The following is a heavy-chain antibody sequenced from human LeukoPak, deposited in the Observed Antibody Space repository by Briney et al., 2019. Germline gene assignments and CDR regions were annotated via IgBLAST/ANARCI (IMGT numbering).Heavy chain of an antibody. CDR3: AKRGVVIRVILVGFHKEAYYFDS. CDR2: LSVSGGST. D-gene: IGHD3-22*01. V-gene: IGHV3-23*01. CDR1: GITLSNYG. Sequence: GGSLRLSCAVSGITLSNYGMTWVRQAPGKGLEWGAGLSVSGGSTNYADSVKGRFTISRDNAKNTLYLQMNSPRAEDTAVYFCAKRGVVIRVILVGFHKEAYYFDSWGQGVLVTVSS. J-gene: IGHJ4*02.